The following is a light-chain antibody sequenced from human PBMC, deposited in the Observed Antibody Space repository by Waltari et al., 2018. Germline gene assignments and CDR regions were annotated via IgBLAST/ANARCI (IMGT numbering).Light chain of an antibody. J-gene: IGLJ6*01. CDR3: QSYDDTSLV. Sequence: NFLLTQPHSVSASPGKAITISCVRSSGRIASGYVQWFQLRPGSAPSLVLYENRRRPSGVSDRFSGSVDFSSNSASLTISGVRAEDEAEYYCQSYDDTSLVFGSGTTVTVL. CDR1: SGRIASGY. V-gene: IGLV6-57*03. CDR2: ENR.